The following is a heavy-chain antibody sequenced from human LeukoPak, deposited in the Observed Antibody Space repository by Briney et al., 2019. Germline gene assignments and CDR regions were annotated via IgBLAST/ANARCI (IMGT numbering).Heavy chain of an antibody. J-gene: IGHJ6*04. CDR1: GFTFSDNY. D-gene: IGHD3-10*02. Sequence: PGGSLRLSCAASGFTFSDNYMSWIRQAPGKGLEWVSYISSSGNTTYNADSVKGRFSITRDNAKNSLYLQMSSLRAEDTAVYYCAELGITMIGGVWGKGTTVTISS. V-gene: IGHV3-11*04. CDR2: ISSSGNTT. CDR3: AELGITMIGGV.